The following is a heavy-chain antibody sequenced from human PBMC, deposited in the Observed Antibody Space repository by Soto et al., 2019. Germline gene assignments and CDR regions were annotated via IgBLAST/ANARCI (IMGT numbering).Heavy chain of an antibody. Sequence: GASVKVSCKALGNTFTYRYLHWVRQAPGQALEWMGWITPFSGDVHYAQKFQERVTITRDRSVNTAYMQMRSLRSDDTAVYYCARAGDDYGDYWFDPWGQGTLVTVSS. CDR3: ARAGDDYGDYWFDP. J-gene: IGHJ5*02. CDR1: GNTFTYRY. D-gene: IGHD4-17*01. CDR2: ITPFSGDV. V-gene: IGHV1-45*02.